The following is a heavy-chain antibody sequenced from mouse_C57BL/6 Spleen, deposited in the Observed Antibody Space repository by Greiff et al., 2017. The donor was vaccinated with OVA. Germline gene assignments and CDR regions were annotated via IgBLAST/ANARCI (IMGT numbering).Heavy chain of an antibody. J-gene: IGHJ2*01. D-gene: IGHD2-4*01. CDR1: GYAFSSYW. CDR2: IYPGDGDT. Sequence: QVQLQQSGAELVKPGASVKISCKASGYAFSSYWMNWVKQRPGKGLEWIGQIYPGDGDTNYNGKFKGKATLTADKSSSTAYMQLSSLTSEDSAVYVCARVYDYDRYFDDWGQGTTLTVSS. V-gene: IGHV1-80*01. CDR3: ARVYDYDRYFDD.